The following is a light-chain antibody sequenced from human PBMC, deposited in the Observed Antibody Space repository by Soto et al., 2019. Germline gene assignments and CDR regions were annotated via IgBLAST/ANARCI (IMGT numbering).Light chain of an antibody. CDR1: QSVSSY. V-gene: IGKV3-11*01. CDR3: QQRSNWPPGLT. J-gene: IGKJ4*01. CDR2: DAS. Sequence: EIVLTQSPATLSLSPGERATLSCRASQSVSSYLAWYQQKPGQAPRLLIYDASNRATGIPARFSGSGSGTGVTLTISSLETEDFAVYYCQQRSNWPPGLTFGGGTKVEIK.